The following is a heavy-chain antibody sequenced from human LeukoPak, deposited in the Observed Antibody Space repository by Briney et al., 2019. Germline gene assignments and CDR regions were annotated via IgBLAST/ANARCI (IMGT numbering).Heavy chain of an antibody. D-gene: IGHD3-10*01. CDR2: INPNSGGT. J-gene: IGHJ4*02. CDR1: GYTFTGYY. Sequence: GASVKVPCKASGYTFTGYYMHWVRQAPGQGLEWMGRINPNSGGTNYAQKFQGRVTMTRDTSISTAYMELSRLRSDDTAVYYCARGDTMVRGVIITPYPFDYWGQGTLVTVSS. V-gene: IGHV1-2*06. CDR3: ARGDTMVRGVIITPYPFDY.